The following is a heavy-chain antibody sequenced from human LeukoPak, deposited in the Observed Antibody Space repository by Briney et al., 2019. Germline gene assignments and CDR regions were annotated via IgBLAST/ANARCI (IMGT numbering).Heavy chain of an antibody. CDR3: ASAQYCSSTSCYITWYFDL. CDR2: IYYSGST. Sequence: SETLSLTCTVSGGSISSSSYYWGWIRQPPGKGLEWIGSIYYSGSTYYNPSLKSRVTISVDTSKNQFSLKLSSVTAADTAVYYCASAQYCSSTSCYITWYFDLWGRGTLVTVSS. D-gene: IGHD2-2*02. V-gene: IGHV4-39*01. J-gene: IGHJ2*01. CDR1: GGSISSSSYY.